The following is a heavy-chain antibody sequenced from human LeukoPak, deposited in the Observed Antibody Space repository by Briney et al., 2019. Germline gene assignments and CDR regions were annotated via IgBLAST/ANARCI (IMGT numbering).Heavy chain of an antibody. Sequence: PSGTLSLTCAVSGGSISSSNWWSWIRQPPGKGLEWIGSIYYSRPTYYNPSLKSRVTISVDTSKNQFSLKLSSVTAADTALYYCAKHYMGSSYNHGLDCWGQGTLVTVSS. V-gene: IGHV4-39*01. CDR3: AKHYMGSSYNHGLDC. J-gene: IGHJ4*02. D-gene: IGHD3-10*01. CDR2: IYYSRPT. CDR1: GGSISSSNW.